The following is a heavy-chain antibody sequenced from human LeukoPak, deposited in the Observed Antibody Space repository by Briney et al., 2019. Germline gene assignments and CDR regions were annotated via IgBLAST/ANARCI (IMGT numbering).Heavy chain of an antibody. Sequence: ASVKVSCKASGYTFTSYDINWVRQATGQGLEWMGWMNPNRGNTGYAQKFQGRVPMTRNTSISTAYMELSSLRSEDTAVYYCARVSYSGSYKYYFDYWGQGTLVTVSS. CDR3: ARVSYSGSYKYYFDY. D-gene: IGHD1-26*01. J-gene: IGHJ4*02. CDR1: GYTFTSYD. V-gene: IGHV1-8*01. CDR2: MNPNRGNT.